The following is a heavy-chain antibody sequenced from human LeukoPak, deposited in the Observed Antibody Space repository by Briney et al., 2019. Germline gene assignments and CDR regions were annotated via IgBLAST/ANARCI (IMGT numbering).Heavy chain of an antibody. CDR3: ARRCSSTSCYRPFDY. CDR1: GYTFTSYG. D-gene: IGHD2-2*01. J-gene: IGHJ4*02. Sequence: ASVKVSCKASGYTFTSYGISWVRQAPGQGLEWMGWISAYNGNTNYAQKLQGRVTMTTDTSTSTAYMELRSLRSDDTAVYYCARRCSSTSCYRPFDYWGQGTLVTVSS. CDR2: ISAYNGNT. V-gene: IGHV1-18*01.